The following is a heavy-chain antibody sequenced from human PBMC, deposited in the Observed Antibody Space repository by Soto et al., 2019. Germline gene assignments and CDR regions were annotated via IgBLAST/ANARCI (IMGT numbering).Heavy chain of an antibody. V-gene: IGHV4-39*01. D-gene: IGHD4-17*01. Sequence: PSETLSLTCTVSGGSISSSSYYWGWTRQPPGKGLEWIGIIYYSGSTYYNPSLKSRVTISVDTSKNQFSLKLSSVTAEDTAVYYCARHDYGDYQAAFDYWGQGTLVTVSS. CDR2: IYYSGST. J-gene: IGHJ4*02. CDR1: GGSISSSSYY. CDR3: ARHDYGDYQAAFDY.